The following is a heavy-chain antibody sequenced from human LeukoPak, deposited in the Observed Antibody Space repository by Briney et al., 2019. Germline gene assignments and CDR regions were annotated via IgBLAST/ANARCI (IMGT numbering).Heavy chain of an antibody. CDR2: IYYSGST. J-gene: IGHJ4*02. CDR1: GGSISSYY. D-gene: IGHD4-23*01. CDR3: AIMNDYGGNSASGRFDY. V-gene: IGHV4-59*01. Sequence: SETLSLTCTVSGGSISSYYWSWIRQPPGKGLEWIGYIYYSGSTNYNPSLKSRVTISVDTSKNQFSLKLSSVTAADTAVYYCAIMNDYGGNSASGRFDYWGQGTLVTVSS.